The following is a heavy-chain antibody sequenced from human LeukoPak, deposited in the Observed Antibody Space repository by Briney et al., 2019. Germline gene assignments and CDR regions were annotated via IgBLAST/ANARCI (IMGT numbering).Heavy chain of an antibody. Sequence: SQTLSLTCAISGDSVSSNSAAWNWIRQSPSRGLEWLGRTYYRSKWYNDYAVSVKSRITINPDTSKNQFPLQLNSVTPEDTAVYYCARDVLLWFGELLGAFDIWGQGTMVTVSS. D-gene: IGHD3-10*01. V-gene: IGHV6-1*01. CDR3: ARDVLLWFGELLGAFDI. CDR2: TYYRSKWYN. J-gene: IGHJ3*02. CDR1: GDSVSSNSAA.